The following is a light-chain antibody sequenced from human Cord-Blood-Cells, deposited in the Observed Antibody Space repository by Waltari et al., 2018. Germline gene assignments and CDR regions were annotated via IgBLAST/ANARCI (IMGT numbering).Light chain of an antibody. J-gene: IGKJ1*01. CDR3: QQYGSSLWT. V-gene: IGKV3-20*01. CDR2: GAS. Sequence: ELVLTQSPGTLSLCPGERATLHCRASQSVSSSYLAWYQQKPGQAPRLLISGASSRATGIPDRFSGRGSGTDFTLTISRLEPEDFAVYYCQQYGSSLWTFGQGTKVEIK. CDR1: QSVSSSY.